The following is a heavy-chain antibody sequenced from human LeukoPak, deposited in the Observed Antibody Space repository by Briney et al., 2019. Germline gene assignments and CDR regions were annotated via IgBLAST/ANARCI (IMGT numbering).Heavy chain of an antibody. CDR3: ARDRTMYYDILTGYYSPHPFDY. D-gene: IGHD3-9*01. V-gene: IGHV3-21*01. CDR1: GFTFSSYS. J-gene: IGHJ4*02. Sequence: PGGSLRLSCAASGFTFSSYSMNWVRQAPGKGLEWVSSISSSSSYIYYADSVKGRFTISRDNAKNSLYLQMNSLRAEDTAVYYCARDRTMYYDILTGYYSPHPFDYWGQGTLVTVSS. CDR2: ISSSSSYI.